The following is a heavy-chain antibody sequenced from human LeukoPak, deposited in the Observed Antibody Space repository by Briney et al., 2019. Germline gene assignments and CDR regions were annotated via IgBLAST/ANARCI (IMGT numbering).Heavy chain of an antibody. CDR1: GFSFSRYA. D-gene: IGHD6-19*01. J-gene: IGHJ5*02. V-gene: IGHV3-23*01. CDR3: ARCVTGWPNWFAP. Sequence: TGGSLRLSCVGSGFSFSRYAMSWVRQAPGKGLEWAASIHYISDGPYYADSVEGRFTISRDDSKNTAYLQMNSLRVEDTAIYYCARCVTGWPNWFAPWGQGTLATVSS. CDR2: IHYISDGP.